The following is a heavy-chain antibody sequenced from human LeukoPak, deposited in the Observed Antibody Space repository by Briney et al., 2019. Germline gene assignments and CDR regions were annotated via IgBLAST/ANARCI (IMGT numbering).Heavy chain of an antibody. CDR3: AKGPNFGSWRAVDY. D-gene: IGHD3-10*01. CDR2: IAADGAS. Sequence: GGSLRLSCAASDSSFRNHDMSWVRQTSETGLEWVSSIAADGASWYADSVRGRFTISRDKSQNILYLQMNSLRADDTAIYYCAKGPNFGSWRAVDYWGRGSLVTVSS. CDR1: DSSFRNHD. V-gene: IGHV3-23*01. J-gene: IGHJ4*02.